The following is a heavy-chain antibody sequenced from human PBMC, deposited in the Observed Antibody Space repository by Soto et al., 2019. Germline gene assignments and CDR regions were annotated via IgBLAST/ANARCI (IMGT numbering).Heavy chain of an antibody. CDR3: ARFYGDYYNWFDP. CDR2: IYHSGST. J-gene: IGHJ5*02. CDR1: GDSISSGGYS. D-gene: IGHD4-17*01. V-gene: IGHV4-30-2*01. Sequence: SETLSLTCAVSGDSISSGGYSWSWIRQLPGKGLEWIGYIYHSGSTYYNPSLKSRVTISVDRSKNQFYLKLSSVTAADTVVYYCARFYGDYYNWFDPWGQGTLVT.